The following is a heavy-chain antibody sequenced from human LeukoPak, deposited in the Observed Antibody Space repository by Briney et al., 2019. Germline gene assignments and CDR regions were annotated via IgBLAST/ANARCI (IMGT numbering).Heavy chain of an antibody. D-gene: IGHD6-13*01. CDR1: GFSVSDSY. CDR2: IYSSGST. J-gene: IGHJ4*02. Sequence: GGSLRLSCAASGFSVSDSYMNWVRQAPGKGLEWVSAIYSSGSTYYADSVPGRFTISRDNSNNTLYLQMNSLRVGDTAVYYCARDGAGFDYWGQGILVTVSS. V-gene: IGHV3-53*01. CDR3: ARDGAGFDY.